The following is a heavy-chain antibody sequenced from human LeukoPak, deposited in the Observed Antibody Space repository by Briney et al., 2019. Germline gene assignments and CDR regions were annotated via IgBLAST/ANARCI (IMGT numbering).Heavy chain of an antibody. Sequence: GGSLRLSCAASGFTFSSYEMNWVRQAPGKGLEWVSYISSSGSTIYYADSVKGRFTISRDNAKNSLYLQMNSLRAEDTAVYYCARGDYCDSSGYSYYFDYWGQGTLVTVSS. D-gene: IGHD3-22*01. V-gene: IGHV3-48*03. CDR2: ISSSGSTI. J-gene: IGHJ4*02. CDR1: GFTFSSYE. CDR3: ARGDYCDSSGYSYYFDY.